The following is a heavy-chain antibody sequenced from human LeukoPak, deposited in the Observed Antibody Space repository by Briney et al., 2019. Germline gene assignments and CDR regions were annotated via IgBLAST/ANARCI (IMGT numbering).Heavy chain of an antibody. CDR2: IYHSGST. Sequence: SETLSLTCTVSGYSISSGYYWGWIRQPPGKGLEWIGSIYHSGSTYYNPSLKSRVTISVDTSKNQFSLKLSSVTAADTAVYYCARESLYDSSAELAADWGQGTLVTVSS. CDR1: GYSISSGYY. D-gene: IGHD3-22*01. CDR3: ARESLYDSSAELAAD. J-gene: IGHJ4*02. V-gene: IGHV4-38-2*02.